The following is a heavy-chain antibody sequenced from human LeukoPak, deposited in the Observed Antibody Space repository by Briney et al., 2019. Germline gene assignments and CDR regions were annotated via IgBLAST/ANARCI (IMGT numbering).Heavy chain of an antibody. D-gene: IGHD6-19*01. CDR3: ARDVSGWFY. CDR2: IYYNGTT. J-gene: IGHJ4*02. V-gene: IGHV4-59*01. CDR1: GGSIISYY. Sequence: SETLSLTCTVSGGSIISYYWGWIRQSPGRGLEWIGYIYYNGTTNYNPSLKSRVTMSVDTSKKQFSLKLSSVTAADTAVYYCARDVSGWFYWGQGTLVTVSS.